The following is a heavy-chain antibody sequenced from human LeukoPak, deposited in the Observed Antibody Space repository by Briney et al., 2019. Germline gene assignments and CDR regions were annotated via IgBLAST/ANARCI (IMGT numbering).Heavy chain of an antibody. V-gene: IGHV4-34*01. Sequence: PSETLSLTCAVYGGSFSGYYWSWIRQPPGKGLEWIGEINHSGSTNYNPSLKSRVTISVDTSKNQFSLKLSSVTAADTAVYYCASAALGYCTNGVCSRLRRLSYGMDVWGQGTTVTVSS. D-gene: IGHD2-8*01. CDR3: ASAALGYCTNGVCSRLRRLSYGMDV. CDR1: GGSFSGYY. J-gene: IGHJ6*02. CDR2: INHSGST.